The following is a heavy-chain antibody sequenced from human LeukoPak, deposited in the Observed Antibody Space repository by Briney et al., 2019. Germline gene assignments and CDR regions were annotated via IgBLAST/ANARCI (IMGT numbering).Heavy chain of an antibody. V-gene: IGHV1-18*01. D-gene: IGHD3-22*01. CDR3: ARLDYYDSSALGYFDY. J-gene: IGHJ4*02. CDR1: GYTFTTYG. Sequence: ASVKVSCKPSGYTFTTYGITWVRQAPGQGLEWMGWISAYNGNTNYAQKLQGRVTMTTDTSTSTAYMELRSLRSDDTAVYYCARLDYYDSSALGYFDYWGQGTLVTVSS. CDR2: ISAYNGNT.